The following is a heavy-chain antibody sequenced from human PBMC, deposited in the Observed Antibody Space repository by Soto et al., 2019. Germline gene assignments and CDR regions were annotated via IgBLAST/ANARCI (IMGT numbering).Heavy chain of an antibody. CDR3: ARVERGTVTTVVDAFDI. J-gene: IGHJ3*02. V-gene: IGHV4-39*01. Sequence: ETLSLTCTVSGGSISSSSYYWSWIRQPPGKGLEWIGEMSHSGGTHFNPSLKSRVTISVDTSKNQFSLNIYSVTAADTALYYCARVERGTVTTVVDAFDIWGPGTMVTVSS. CDR1: GGSISSSSYY. D-gene: IGHD1-1*01. CDR2: MSHSGGT.